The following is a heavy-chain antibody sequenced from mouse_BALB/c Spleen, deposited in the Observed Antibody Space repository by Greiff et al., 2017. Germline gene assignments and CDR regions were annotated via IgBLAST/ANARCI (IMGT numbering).Heavy chain of an antibody. CDR1: GFTFSSFG. Sequence: EVKLVESGGGLVQPGGSRKLSCAASGFTFSSFGMHWVRQAPEKGLEWVAYISSGSSTIYYADTVKGRFTISRDNPKNTLFLQMTSLRSEDTAMYYCARSNYGYLYAMDYWGQGTSVTVSS. CDR3: ARSNYGYLYAMDY. CDR2: ISSGSSTI. J-gene: IGHJ4*01. V-gene: IGHV5-17*02. D-gene: IGHD1-2*01.